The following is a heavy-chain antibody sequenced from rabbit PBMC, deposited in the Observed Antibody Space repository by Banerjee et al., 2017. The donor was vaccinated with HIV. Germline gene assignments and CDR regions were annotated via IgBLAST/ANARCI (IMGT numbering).Heavy chain of an antibody. D-gene: IGHD4-1*01. CDR1: GSDISSYH. CDR2: IYTGSGNT. V-gene: IGHV1S7*01. J-gene: IGHJ4*01. Sequence: QLEESGGGLVQPGGSLTLSCKASGSDISSYHMGWVRQAPGRGLEWIGDIYTGSGNTYYASWVNGRFTISSDNAQNTVDLQMTSLTAADTATYFCARDLAGVTGWNFGLWGQGTLVTVS. CDR3: ARDLAGVTGWNFGL.